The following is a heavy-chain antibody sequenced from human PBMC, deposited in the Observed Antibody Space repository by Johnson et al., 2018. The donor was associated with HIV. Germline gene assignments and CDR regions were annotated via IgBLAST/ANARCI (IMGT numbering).Heavy chain of an antibody. V-gene: IGHV3-30*04. CDR3: ARPRIAVLPAGAFDI. Sequence: QVQLVESGGGVVQPGRSLRLSCAASRFNFKTYTMHWVRQAPGKGLEWVALMSNDGKNSFYADSVKGRFTISRDNSKNILYLQMNSLRVEDTAVYYCARPRIAVLPAGAFDIWGQGTMVTVSS. J-gene: IGHJ3*02. CDR1: RFNFKTYT. D-gene: IGHD2-2*01. CDR2: MSNDGKNS.